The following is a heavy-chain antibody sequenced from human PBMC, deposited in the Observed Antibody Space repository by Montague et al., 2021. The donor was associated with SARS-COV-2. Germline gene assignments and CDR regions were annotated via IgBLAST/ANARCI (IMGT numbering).Heavy chain of an antibody. V-gene: IGHV6-1*01. CDR3: VRDTGSAQAGFDA. CDR2: TNYRSKWTS. J-gene: IGHJ4*02. Sequence: RAISGDSVWSNTAAWNWIGQSPSGGLEWLGRTNYRSKWTSDYATSVEGRISIDPDTSKNQFFLHLRSVTPEDTGVYYCVRDTGSAQAGFDAWGQGTLVTVSS. D-gene: IGHD4-17*01. CDR1: GDSVWSNTAA.